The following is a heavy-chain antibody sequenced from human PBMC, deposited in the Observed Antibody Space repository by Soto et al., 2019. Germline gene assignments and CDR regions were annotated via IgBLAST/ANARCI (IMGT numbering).Heavy chain of an antibody. J-gene: IGHJ6*02. D-gene: IGHD6-19*01. V-gene: IGHV1-2*04. Sequence: ASVKVSCKASGYTFTGYYMHWVRQAPGQGLEWMGWINPNSGGTNYAQKFQGWVTMTRDTSISTAYMELSRLRSDDTAVYYCARDRSPAVAGNPYYYGMDVWGQGTTVTVSS. CDR1: GYTFTGYY. CDR3: ARDRSPAVAGNPYYYGMDV. CDR2: INPNSGGT.